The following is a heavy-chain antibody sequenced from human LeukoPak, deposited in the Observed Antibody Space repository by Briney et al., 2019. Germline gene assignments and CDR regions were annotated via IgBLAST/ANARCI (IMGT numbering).Heavy chain of an antibody. CDR2: IKQDGSEK. V-gene: IGHV3-7*01. CDR1: GFTFSSYW. D-gene: IGHD1-26*01. CDR3: VRDYRGGWNDY. Sequence: GGSLRLSCAASGFTFSSYWMSWVRQAPGKGLEWVANIKQDGSEKYYVDSVKGRFTISRDNAKNSLFLQMNNLRVDDTAVYYCVRDYRGGWNDYWGQGTLVTVSS. J-gene: IGHJ4*02.